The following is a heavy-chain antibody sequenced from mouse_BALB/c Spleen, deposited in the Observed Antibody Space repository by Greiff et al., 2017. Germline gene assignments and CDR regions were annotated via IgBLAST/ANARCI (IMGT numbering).Heavy chain of an antibody. CDR2: INSNGGST. CDR3: ARHRYGPTPIWYFDV. J-gene: IGHJ1*01. D-gene: IGHD1-2*01. V-gene: IGHV5-6-2*01. Sequence: EVKLVESGGGLVKLGGSLKLSCAASGFTFSSYYMSWVRQTPEKRLELVAAINSNGGSTYYPDTVKGRFTISRDNAKNTLYLQMSSLKSEDTALYYCARHRYGPTPIWYFDVWGAGTTVTVSS. CDR1: GFTFSSYY.